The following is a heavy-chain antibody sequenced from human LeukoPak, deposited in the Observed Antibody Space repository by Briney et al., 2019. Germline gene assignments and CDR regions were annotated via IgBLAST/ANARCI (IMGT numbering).Heavy chain of an antibody. J-gene: IGHJ4*02. V-gene: IGHV3-48*04. CDR3: AREPVDTAMVPFDY. CDR1: GFTFSSYS. D-gene: IGHD5-18*01. CDR2: ISSSSTI. Sequence: PGGSLRLSCAASGFTFSSYSMNWVRRAPGKGLEWVSYISSSSTIYYADSVKGRFTISRDNAKNSLYLQMNSLRAEDTAVYYCAREPVDTAMVPFDYWGQGTLVTVSS.